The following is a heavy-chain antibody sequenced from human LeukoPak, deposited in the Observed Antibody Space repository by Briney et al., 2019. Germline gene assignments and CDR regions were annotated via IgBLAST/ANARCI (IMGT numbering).Heavy chain of an antibody. D-gene: IGHD2-2*01. V-gene: IGHV1-2*07. CDR3: ARARAMGYCSSTSCYFNWFDP. J-gene: IGHJ5*02. CDR2: INPNSGDT. CDR1: GGTFSSYA. Sequence: ASVKVSCKASGGTFSSYAISWVRQAPGQGLEWMGWINPNSGDTNSAHKFQGRVTMTRDTSISTAYMELSRLRSDDTAVYYCARARAMGYCSSTSCYFNWFDPWGQGTLVTVSS.